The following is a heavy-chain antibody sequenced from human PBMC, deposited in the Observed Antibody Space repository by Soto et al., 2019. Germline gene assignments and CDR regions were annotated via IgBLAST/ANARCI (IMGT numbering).Heavy chain of an antibody. V-gene: IGHV4-30-4*01. CDR1: GGSISSGDYY. CDR3: ARALIQLWPHYYYGMDV. D-gene: IGHD5-18*01. CDR2: IYYSGTT. Sequence: SETLSLTCTVSGGSISSGDYYWSWIRQPPGKGLEWIGYIYYSGTTYYNPSLKSRVTISVDTSKNQFSLKVNSVTAADTAVYYCARALIQLWPHYYYGMDVWGQGTTVTVT. J-gene: IGHJ6*02.